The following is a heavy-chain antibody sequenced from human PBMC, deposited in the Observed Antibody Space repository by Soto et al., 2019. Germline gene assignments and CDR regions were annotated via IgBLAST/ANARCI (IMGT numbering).Heavy chain of an antibody. J-gene: IGHJ3*02. D-gene: IGHD2-2*01. Sequence: QVQLQESGPGLVKPSETLSLTCTVSGGSISSYYWSWIRQPPGKGLEWIGYIYYSGSTNYNPSLKSRVTISVDTSKNQFSLKLSSVTAADTAVYYCARLGGFPAAMYAFDIWGQGTMVTVSS. V-gene: IGHV4-59*08. CDR2: IYYSGST. CDR1: GGSISSYY. CDR3: ARLGGFPAAMYAFDI.